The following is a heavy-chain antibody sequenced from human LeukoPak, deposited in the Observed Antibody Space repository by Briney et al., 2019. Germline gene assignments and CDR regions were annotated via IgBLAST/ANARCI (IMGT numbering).Heavy chain of an antibody. D-gene: IGHD2-2*01. CDR3: ARRTYLSGVDP. Sequence: GESLKISCKGSGYSFSSYWIGWVRQMPGKGLEWMGIIYPGDSNTKYSPSFRGQVTISADKSISTAYLQWSSLKASDTAIYYCARRTYLSGVDPWGQGTLVTVSS. CDR1: GYSFSSYW. CDR2: IYPGDSNT. V-gene: IGHV5-51*01. J-gene: IGHJ5*02.